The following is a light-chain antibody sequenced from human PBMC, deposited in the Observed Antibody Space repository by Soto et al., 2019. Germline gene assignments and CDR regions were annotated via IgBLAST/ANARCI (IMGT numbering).Light chain of an antibody. J-gene: IGLJ1*01. CDR3: CSYAGSYV. Sequence: QSALTQPPSASGSPGQSVTISCTGTSSDVGGYNYVSWYQQHPGKAPKVMIYDVNKRPSGVPDRFSGSKSGNTASLTISGLQAGDEADYYCCSYAGSYVFGTGTKLTVL. CDR1: SSDVGGYNY. V-gene: IGLV2-11*01. CDR2: DVN.